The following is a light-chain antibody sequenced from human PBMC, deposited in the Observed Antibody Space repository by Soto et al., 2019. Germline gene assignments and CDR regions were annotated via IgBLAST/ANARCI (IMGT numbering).Light chain of an antibody. CDR1: QSVSSY. CDR3: QQRTNWPPLT. J-gene: IGKJ1*01. CDR2: DAS. V-gene: IGKV3-11*01. Sequence: EIVLTQSPATLSLSPGERATLSCRASQSVSSYLAWYQHKPGQAPRLLIYDASNRATGIPARFSGSGFGTDFTLTSSSLEPEEFAVYYCQQRTNWPPLTFGQGTKVEIK.